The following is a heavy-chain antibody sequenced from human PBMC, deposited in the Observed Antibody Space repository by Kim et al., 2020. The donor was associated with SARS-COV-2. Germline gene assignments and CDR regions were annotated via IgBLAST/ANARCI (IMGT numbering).Heavy chain of an antibody. CDR3: ARGSSSIAALDY. J-gene: IGHJ4*02. D-gene: IGHD6-6*01. V-gene: IGHV4-34*01. Sequence: NVTPSPKSRVPISVDTSKNHFSLKLSSLTAADTAVYYCARGSSSIAALDYWGQGTLVTVSS.